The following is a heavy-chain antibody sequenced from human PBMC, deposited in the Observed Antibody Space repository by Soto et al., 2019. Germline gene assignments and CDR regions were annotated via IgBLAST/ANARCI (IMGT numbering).Heavy chain of an antibody. V-gene: IGHV1-2*02. D-gene: IGHD2-21*02. CDR1: GYTFTGNY. CDR2: INPRNGDT. J-gene: IGHJ4*02. CDR3: VRGGGVDVVTPTRIVFDY. Sequence: QVQLVQSGAEVKKPGASVKVSCKVSGYTFTGNYMHWMRQAPGQGPEWMGWINPRNGDTDYAQKSQGRVNITRDTSISTGSMDLSRLTSDDTAIYFCVRGGGVDVVTPTRIVFDYWGQGTLLTVSS.